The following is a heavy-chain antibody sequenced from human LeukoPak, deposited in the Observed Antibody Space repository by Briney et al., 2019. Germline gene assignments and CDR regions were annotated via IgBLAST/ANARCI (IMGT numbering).Heavy chain of an antibody. J-gene: IGHJ4*02. D-gene: IGHD6-19*01. CDR1: GFTFSNYA. V-gene: IGHV3-30*04. CDR3: ARGEWLAFDY. Sequence: GGSLRLSCAASGFTFSNYAMHWVRQAPGKGLEWVAVIAYDGRNKYYADSVKGRFTISRDNSKNTLYLQMNSLRAEDTAVYYCARGEWLAFDYWGQGTLVTVSS. CDR2: IAYDGRNK.